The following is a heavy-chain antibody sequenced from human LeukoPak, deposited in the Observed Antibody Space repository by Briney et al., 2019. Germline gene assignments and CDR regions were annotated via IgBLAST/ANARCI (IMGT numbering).Heavy chain of an antibody. CDR3: ARDCSSTSCYAGLVAY. CDR2: IIPIFGTA. J-gene: IGHJ4*02. V-gene: IGHV1-69*05. Sequence: SVKVSCKASGGTFSSYAISWVRQAPGQGLEWMGRIIPIFGTANYAQKFQGRVTITTDESTSTAYMELSSLRSEDTAVYYCARDCSSTSCYAGLVAYWGQGALVTVSS. CDR1: GGTFSSYA. D-gene: IGHD2-2*01.